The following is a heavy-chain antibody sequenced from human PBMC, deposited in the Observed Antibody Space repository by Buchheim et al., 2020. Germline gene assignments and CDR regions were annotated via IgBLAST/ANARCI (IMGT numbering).Heavy chain of an antibody. V-gene: IGHV3-30-3*01. Sequence: QVQLVESGGGVVQPGRSLRLSCAASGFTFSSYAMHWVRQAPGKGLEWVAVISYDGSNKYYADSVKGRFTISRDNSKNTLYLQMNSLRAEDTAVYYCARASSAAIWTYFDYWGQGTL. CDR2: ISYDGSNK. CDR1: GFTFSSYA. CDR3: ARASSAAIWTYFDY. J-gene: IGHJ4*02. D-gene: IGHD3/OR15-3a*01.